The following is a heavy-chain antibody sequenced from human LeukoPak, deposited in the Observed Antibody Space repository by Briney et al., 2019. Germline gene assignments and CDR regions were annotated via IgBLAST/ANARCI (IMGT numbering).Heavy chain of an antibody. V-gene: IGHV4-4*07. CDR1: GGSMSSHY. CDR3: ARGMTAFDP. J-gene: IGHJ5*02. D-gene: IGHD6-13*01. Sequence: KSSETLSLTCTVSGGSMSSHYWSWIRQPAGKGLEWIGRIYIDGSSNYNPSLKSRVAMSVDTSKNQFSLKLTSVTAADTAMYYCARGMTAFDPWGQGTL. CDR2: IYIDGSS.